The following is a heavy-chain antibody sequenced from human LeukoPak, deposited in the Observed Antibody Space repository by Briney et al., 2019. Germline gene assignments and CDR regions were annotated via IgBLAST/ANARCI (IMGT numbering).Heavy chain of an antibody. CDR1: GFTLSGYF. CDR2: IGNNGVAI. CDR3: ARLRNVVNVHWGFFDT. J-gene: IGHJ4*02. V-gene: IGHV3-48*04. D-gene: IGHD4-23*01. Sequence: GGSLRLSCAASGFTLSGYFMNWLRQAPGKGLEWVSCIGNNGVAIYYADSVKGRFTISRDNAKNSLYLQMSSLRAEGTAVYFCARLRNVVNVHWGFFDTWGQGAMVTVSS.